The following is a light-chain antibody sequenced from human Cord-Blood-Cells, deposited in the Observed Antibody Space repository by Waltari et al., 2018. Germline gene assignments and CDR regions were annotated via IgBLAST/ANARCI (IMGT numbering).Light chain of an antibody. CDR1: SSDVGSYNL. CDR2: EGS. CDR3: CSYAGSM. Sequence: QSALTQPAFVSGSPGQSITISCTGTSSDVGSYNLVSWYQQHPGKAPKLMIYEGSKRPSGVSNRFSGSKSGNTASLTISGLQAEDEADYYCCSYAGSMFGGGTKLTVL. J-gene: IGLJ3*02. V-gene: IGLV2-23*01.